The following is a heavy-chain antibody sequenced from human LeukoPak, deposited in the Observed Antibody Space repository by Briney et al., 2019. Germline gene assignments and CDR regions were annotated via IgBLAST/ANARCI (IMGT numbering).Heavy chain of an antibody. CDR3: ARDRSGGSGWSDY. Sequence: GESLKISCKGSGYSFTSYWIGCVRQMPGKGLEWMGIIYPGDSDTRYSPSFHGQATISAEKSFSTAYLQGSSLKASDTAMYYCARDRSGGSGWSDYWGQGTLVTVSS. CDR1: GYSFTSYW. D-gene: IGHD2-15*01. V-gene: IGHV5-51*01. J-gene: IGHJ4*02. CDR2: IYPGDSDT.